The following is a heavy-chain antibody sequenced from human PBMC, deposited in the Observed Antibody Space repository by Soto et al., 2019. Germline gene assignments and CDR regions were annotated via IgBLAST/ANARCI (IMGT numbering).Heavy chain of an antibody. J-gene: IGHJ4*02. D-gene: IGHD4-17*01. CDR2: ISTGGGST. CDR1: GFTFSSCA. Sequence: EVQLLESGGGLVQPGGSLRLSCAASGFTFSSCAMGWVRQDPGKGLEWVSAISTGGGSTYYADSVKGRFTISRDNSKNTLYLQMNSLRGEDTSVYYCARENSGSGDYYFDCWGQGTLVTVSS. CDR3: ARENSGSGDYYFDC. V-gene: IGHV3-23*01.